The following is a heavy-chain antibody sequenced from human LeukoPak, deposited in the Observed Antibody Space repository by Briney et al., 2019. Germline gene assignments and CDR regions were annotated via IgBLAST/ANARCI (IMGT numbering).Heavy chain of an antibody. J-gene: IGHJ4*02. Sequence: AGGSLRLSCAATGFTFSSYGMSWVRQAPGEGLEWVSTISGSGTSTYYTDSVKGRFTISRDNPKNAQYLQMNSLRAEDTAVYYCAKAIAATGRWWIFDYWGQGTLVTVSS. CDR2: ISGSGTST. D-gene: IGHD6-13*01. CDR3: AKAIAATGRWWIFDY. V-gene: IGHV3-23*01. CDR1: GFTFSSYG.